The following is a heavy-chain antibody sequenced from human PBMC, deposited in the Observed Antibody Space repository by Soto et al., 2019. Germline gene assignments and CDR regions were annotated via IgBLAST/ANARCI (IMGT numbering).Heavy chain of an antibody. CDR2: IDYNGVT. J-gene: IGHJ4*02. V-gene: IGHV4-39*01. Sequence: SSETLSLTCTVSGGSIYRSGYYWGWIRQPPGRGLEWIGNIDYNGVTYSNPSLKSRVTISRDTSKNQFSLKLTSVTAADTALYYCGKVLVGATGHTDSDSWGPGTLVTVSS. CDR1: GGSIYRSGYY. D-gene: IGHD2-15*01. CDR3: GKVLVGATGHTDSDS.